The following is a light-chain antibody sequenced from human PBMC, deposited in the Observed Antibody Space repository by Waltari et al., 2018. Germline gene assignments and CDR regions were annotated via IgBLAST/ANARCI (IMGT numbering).Light chain of an antibody. V-gene: IGLV3-21*02. Sequence: SSVLTQPPSVSVAQGQPARLTCGGNHIGSKSVHRYPQKPGQAPVLVVYDDSDRPSGIPERFSGSNSGNTATLTISRVEAGDEADYYCQVWDSSSDRVVFGGGTKLTVL. CDR3: QVWDSSSDRVV. CDR1: HIGSKS. J-gene: IGLJ2*01. CDR2: DDS.